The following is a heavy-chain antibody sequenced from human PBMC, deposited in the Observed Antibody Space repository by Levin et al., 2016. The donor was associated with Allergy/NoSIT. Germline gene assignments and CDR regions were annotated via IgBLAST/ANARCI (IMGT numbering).Heavy chain of an antibody. CDR3: ARPRVIVEPTKNAFDI. J-gene: IGHJ3*02. CDR2: IIPVLDTA. V-gene: IGHV1-69*08. D-gene: IGHD1-26*01. Sequence: WVRQAPGQLEWMGRIIPVLDTAYYAQKFQGRVTITADKSTNTAYMELSGLRSEDTAVYYCARPRVIVEPTKNAFDIWGQGTMVTVSS.